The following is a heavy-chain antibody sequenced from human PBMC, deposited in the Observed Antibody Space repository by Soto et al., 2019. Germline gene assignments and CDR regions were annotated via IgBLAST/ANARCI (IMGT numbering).Heavy chain of an antibody. CDR2: IIPILGIA. J-gene: IGHJ3*02. CDR3: ASKRRHCSSTSCYVYDAFDI. CDR1: GGTFSSYT. V-gene: IGHV1-69*02. Sequence: QVQLVQSGAEVKKPGSSVKVSCKASGGTFSSYTISWVRQAPGQGLEWMGRIIPILGIANYAQKFQGRVTITADKSTSTAYMELSSMRSEDTAVYYCASKRRHCSSTSCYVYDAFDIWGQGTMVTVSS. D-gene: IGHD2-2*01.